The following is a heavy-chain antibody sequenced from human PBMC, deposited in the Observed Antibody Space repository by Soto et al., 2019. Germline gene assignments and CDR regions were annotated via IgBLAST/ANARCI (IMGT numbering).Heavy chain of an antibody. V-gene: IGHV1-46*01. J-gene: IGHJ4*02. CDR2: INPSGGFT. Sequence: QVQLVQSGAEVKKPGASVKVSCKASGYTFTNYYIHWVRQAPGQGLEWMGIINPSGGFTTYAQKYEGRVTMTRDTSMGTVFMELSSLRSEDTALYWCARCQEWLLLLDYWGQGTLVTVSS. CDR3: ARCQEWLLLLDY. D-gene: IGHD3-3*01. CDR1: GYTFTNYY.